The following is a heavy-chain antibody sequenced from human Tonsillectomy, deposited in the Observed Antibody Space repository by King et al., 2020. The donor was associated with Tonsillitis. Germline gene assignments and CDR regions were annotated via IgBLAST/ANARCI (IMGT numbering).Heavy chain of an antibody. CDR2: IYYSGST. Sequence: VQLQESGPGLVKPSETLSLTCTVSGGSISSYYWSWIRQPPGKGLEWIGYIYYSGSTTYNPSLKSRVTISVDTSKNQFSLTLSSVTAADTAVYYCARGRRGDSGGYYKNLYWNYWGQGTLVTVSS. CDR3: ARGRRGDSGGYYKNLYWNY. CDR1: GGSISSYY. V-gene: IGHV4-59*01. J-gene: IGHJ4*02. D-gene: IGHD3-22*01.